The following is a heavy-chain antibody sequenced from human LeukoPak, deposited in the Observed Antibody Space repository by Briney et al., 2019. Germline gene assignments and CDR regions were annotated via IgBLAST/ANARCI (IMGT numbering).Heavy chain of an antibody. CDR1: GFTFSSYS. J-gene: IGHJ4*02. CDR3: AKGGVDH. D-gene: IGHD4-17*01. Sequence: PGGSLRLSCAASGFTFSSYSMNWVRQAPGKGLEWVSAISRSGDSTYYTDSVKGRFTISRDNSRNTLSLQMNNLRAEDTAVYYCAKGGVDHWGQGTLVTVSS. V-gene: IGHV3-23*01. CDR2: ISRSGDST.